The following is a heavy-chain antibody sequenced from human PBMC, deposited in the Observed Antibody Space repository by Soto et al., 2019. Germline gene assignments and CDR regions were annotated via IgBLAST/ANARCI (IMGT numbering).Heavy chain of an antibody. CDR3: ARVTVVHRGLIDY. J-gene: IGHJ4*02. D-gene: IGHD2-15*01. CDR1: GFTFSSYA. CDR2: ISYDGSNK. Sequence: QVQLVESGGGVVQPGRSLRLSCAASGFTFSSYAMHWVRQAPGKGLEWVAVISYDGSNKYYADSVKGRFTISRDNSKNTLYLQMNSLRAEDTAVYYCARVTVVHRGLIDYWGQGTLVTVSS. V-gene: IGHV3-30-3*01.